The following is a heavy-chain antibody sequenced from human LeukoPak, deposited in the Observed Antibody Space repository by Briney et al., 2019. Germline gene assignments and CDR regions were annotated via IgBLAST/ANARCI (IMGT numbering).Heavy chain of an antibody. D-gene: IGHD3-3*01. CDR3: AREDGGDTDITISGVERSCRLTY. J-gene: IGHJ4*02. CDR2: VYCSGST. CDR1: GGSISSCSYY. Sequence: SETLSLTCTVSGGSISSCSYYWVWIRQPPGQGLEWIVSVYCSGSTYSDPFVKSLIIISVNTTKNQFSLMMSSVTAATAAVYFCAREDGGDTDITISGVERSCRLTYWGKGTLVTVSS. V-gene: IGHV4-39*07.